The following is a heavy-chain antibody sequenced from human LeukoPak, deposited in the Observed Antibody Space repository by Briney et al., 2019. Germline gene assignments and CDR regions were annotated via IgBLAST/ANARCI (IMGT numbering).Heavy chain of an antibody. CDR1: ASISSGDYY. V-gene: IGHV4-30-2*01. CDR2: IYHSGST. CDR3: ARARGYCSSTSCLIGWFDP. Sequence: SETLSLTRTVSASISSGDYYWSWIRQPPGKGLEWIGYIYHSGSTYYNPSLKSRVTISVDRSKNQFSLKLSSVTAADTAVYYCARARGYCSSTSCLIGWFDPWGQGTLVTVSS. J-gene: IGHJ5*02. D-gene: IGHD2-2*01.